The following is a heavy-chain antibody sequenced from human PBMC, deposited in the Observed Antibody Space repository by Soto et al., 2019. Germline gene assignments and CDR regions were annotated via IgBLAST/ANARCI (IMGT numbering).Heavy chain of an antibody. CDR1: GFSLTTSGMR. D-gene: IGHD2-15*01. CDR2: IDWDDDK. CDR3: ARMFHCSGGTCPFDY. J-gene: IGHJ4*02. V-gene: IGHV2-70*04. Sequence: SGPTLVNPTQTLTLTFTFSGFSLTTSGMRVSWIRQPPGEALEWLARIDWDDDKFYKTSLKTRLTISKDSSKNQVVLTMTNMDPVDTGTYYCARMFHCSGGTCPFDYWGQGALVTVSS.